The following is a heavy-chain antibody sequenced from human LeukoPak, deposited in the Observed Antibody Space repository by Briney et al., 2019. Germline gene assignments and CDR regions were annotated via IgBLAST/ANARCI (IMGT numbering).Heavy chain of an antibody. D-gene: IGHD4-17*01. CDR3: AKGGGYGDYEILDY. CDR1: GFTFSSYG. J-gene: IGHJ4*02. V-gene: IGHV3-30*02. Sequence: QPGGSLRLSCAASGFTFSSYGMLWVRQAPGKGLEWVAFIRYDGSKKYYADSVKGRFTISRDNSKNTVYLQMNSLRAEDTAVYYCAKGGGYGDYEILDYWGQGTLVTVSS. CDR2: IRYDGSKK.